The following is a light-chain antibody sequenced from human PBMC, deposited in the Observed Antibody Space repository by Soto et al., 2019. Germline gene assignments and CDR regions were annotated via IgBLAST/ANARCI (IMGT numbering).Light chain of an antibody. V-gene: IGLV2-14*03. J-gene: IGLJ1*01. CDR1: NNDISYYAS. CDR3: SSNTGSSYTDSSTDV. CDR2: AVS. Sequence: QSALTQPASVSGSPGQSITISCTGANNDISYYASVSWFQQHPGVAPKLLIFAVSNRPSGVSNRFSGSRSGNTASLTISGLQADDEADYYCSSNTGSSYTDSSTDVFGPGTKLTVL.